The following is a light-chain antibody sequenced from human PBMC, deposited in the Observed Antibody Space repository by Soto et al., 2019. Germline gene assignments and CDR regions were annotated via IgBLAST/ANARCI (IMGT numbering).Light chain of an antibody. Sequence: DIQMTQSPSTLSASVGDRVTITCRASQSISSWLAWYQQKPGKAPKLLIYDASSLESVVPSRFSGSGSGTEFTLTISSLQPDDFATYYCQQYNRDSTFGQGTKVDIK. CDR1: QSISSW. J-gene: IGKJ1*01. V-gene: IGKV1-5*01. CDR2: DAS. CDR3: QQYNRDST.